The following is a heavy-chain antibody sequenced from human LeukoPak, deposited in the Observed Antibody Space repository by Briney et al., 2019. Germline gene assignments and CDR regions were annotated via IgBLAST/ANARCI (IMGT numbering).Heavy chain of an antibody. D-gene: IGHD6-13*01. J-gene: IGHJ4*02. CDR2: ISGGGEST. Sequence: GGSLRLSCAASGFTFRNYVMTWVRQAPGEGLEWVPVISGGGESTYYADSVKGRFTISRDNSRNTLFLQMNSLRAEDTAVYYCAKRASSWYLDWGQGTLVTVSS. V-gene: IGHV3-23*01. CDR3: AKRASSWYLD. CDR1: GFTFRNYV.